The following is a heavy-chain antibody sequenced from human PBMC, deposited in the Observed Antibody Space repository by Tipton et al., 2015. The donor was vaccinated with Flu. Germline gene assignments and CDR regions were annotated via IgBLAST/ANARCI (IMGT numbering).Heavy chain of an antibody. CDR3: ARQVYCSSTSCRLKDYYFDY. CDR2: IYYSGST. J-gene: IGHJ4*02. V-gene: IGHV4-39*01. Sequence: GLVKPSETLSLTCTVSGGSISSSSYYWGWIRQPPGKGLEWIGSIYYSGSTYYNPSLKSRVTISVDTSKNQFSLKLSSVTAADTAVYYCARQVYCSSTSCRLKDYYFDYWGQGTLVTVSS. D-gene: IGHD2-2*01. CDR1: GGSISSSSYY.